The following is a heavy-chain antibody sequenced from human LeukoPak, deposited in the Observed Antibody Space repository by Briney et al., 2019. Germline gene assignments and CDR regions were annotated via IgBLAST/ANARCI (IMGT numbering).Heavy chain of an antibody. CDR2: IYTSGST. J-gene: IGHJ3*02. V-gene: IGHV4-59*10. CDR1: GGSFSSYY. CDR3: ARDMKNTAMVRGDDAFDI. D-gene: IGHD5-18*01. Sequence: SETLSLTCAVYGGSFSSYYWSWIRQPAGKGLEWIGRIYTSGSTNYNPSLKSRVTMSVDTSKNQFSLKLSSVTAADTAVYYCARDMKNTAMVRGDDAFDIWGQGTMVTVSS.